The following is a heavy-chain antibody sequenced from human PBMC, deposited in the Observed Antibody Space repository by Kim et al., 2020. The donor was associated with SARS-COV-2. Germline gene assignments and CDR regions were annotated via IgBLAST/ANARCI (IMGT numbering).Heavy chain of an antibody. CDR2: IIPVFGTA. CDR3: AYTQDVVVVVAADYYFDY. D-gene: IGHD2-15*01. J-gene: IGHJ4*02. CDR1: GGTSRNYA. V-gene: IGHV1-69*13. Sequence: SVKVSCKASGGTSRNYANSWVRQAPGQGLEWMGVIIPVFGTANYAQNFQDRLTITVDESRNTAYMELSSLRSDDTAVFYCAYTQDVVVVVAADYYFDYWGQGTLVTVSS.